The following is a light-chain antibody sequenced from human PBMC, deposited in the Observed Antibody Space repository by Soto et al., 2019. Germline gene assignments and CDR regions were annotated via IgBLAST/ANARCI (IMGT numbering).Light chain of an antibody. J-gene: IGKJ1*01. CDR2: DAS. V-gene: IGKV1-5*01. CDR3: QRYNSNPRT. CDR1: QSINQW. Sequence: DIQMTQSPSTLSASVGDRVTITCRASQSINQWLAWYQQKPGKAPKFLIYDASILESGVPSRFSGTGSGTESTFTNSSLQPDDFASYSCQRYNSNPRTFGQGTKGEIK.